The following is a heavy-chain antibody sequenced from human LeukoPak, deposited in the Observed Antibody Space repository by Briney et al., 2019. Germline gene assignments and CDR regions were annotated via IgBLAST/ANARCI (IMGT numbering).Heavy chain of an antibody. J-gene: IGHJ4*02. CDR1: GGSISSGSYY. Sequence: PSETLSLTCTVSGGSISSGSYYWSWIRQPAGKELEWIGRIYTSGSTNYNPSLKSRVTISVDTSKNQFSLKLSSVTAADTAVYYCARGSSSWYFFDYWSQGTLVTVSS. CDR2: IYTSGST. D-gene: IGHD6-13*01. CDR3: ARGSSSWYFFDY. V-gene: IGHV4-61*02.